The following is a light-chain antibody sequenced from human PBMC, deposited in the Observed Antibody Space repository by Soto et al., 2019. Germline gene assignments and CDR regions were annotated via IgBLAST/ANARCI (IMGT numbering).Light chain of an antibody. CDR3: SSYTSSATLV. Sequence: QSALTQPASVSGSPGQSITISCTGTSGDIGGYKYVSWYQQHPGKAPKLMIHEVSSRPSGVSNRFSGSKSGNTASLTISGLQAEDEADYYCSSYTSSATLVFGVGTKVTVL. J-gene: IGLJ2*01. CDR1: SGDIGGYKY. CDR2: EVS. V-gene: IGLV2-14*01.